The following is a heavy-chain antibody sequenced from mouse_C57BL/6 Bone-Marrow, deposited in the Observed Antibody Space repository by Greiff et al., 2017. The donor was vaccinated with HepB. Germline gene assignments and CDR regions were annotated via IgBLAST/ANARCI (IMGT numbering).Heavy chain of an antibody. CDR2: IDPSDSYT. V-gene: IGHV1-59*01. D-gene: IGHD3-3*01. J-gene: IGHJ4*01. CDR1: GYTFTSYW. Sequence: VQLQQPGAELVRPGTSVKLSCKASGYTFTSYWMHWVKQRPGQGLEWIGVIDPSDSYTNYNQKFKGKATLTVETSSSTAYMQLSSLTSEDSAVYYCARDLGRRDYYAMDYWGQGTSVTVSS. CDR3: ARDLGRRDYYAMDY.